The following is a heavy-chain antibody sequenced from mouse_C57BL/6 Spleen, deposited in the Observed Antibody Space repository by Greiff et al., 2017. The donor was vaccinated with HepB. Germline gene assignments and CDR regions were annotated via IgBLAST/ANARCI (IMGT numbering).Heavy chain of an antibody. Sequence: VQLQQSGAELVKPGASVKLSCKASGYTFTSYWMHWVKQRPGQGLEWIGMIHPNSGSTNYNEKFKSKATLTVDKSSSTAYMQLSSLTSEDSAVYYCAFTTVVATDYWGQSTTLTVSS. CDR3: AFTTVVATDY. CDR1: GYTFTSYW. D-gene: IGHD1-1*01. V-gene: IGHV1-64*01. J-gene: IGHJ2*01. CDR2: IHPNSGST.